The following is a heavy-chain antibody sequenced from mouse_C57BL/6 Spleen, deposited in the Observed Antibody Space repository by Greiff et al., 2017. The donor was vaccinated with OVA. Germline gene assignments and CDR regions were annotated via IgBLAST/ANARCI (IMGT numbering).Heavy chain of an antibody. D-gene: IGHD3-2*02. Sequence: QVQLKESGPELVKPGASVKISCKASGYAFSSSWMNWVKQRPGKGLEWIGRIYPGDGDTNYNGKFKGKATLTADKSSSTAYMQLSSLTSEDSAVYFCARGSSGYDYWGQGTTLTVSS. CDR3: ARGSSGYDY. J-gene: IGHJ2*01. CDR1: GYAFSSSW. V-gene: IGHV1-82*01. CDR2: IYPGDGDT.